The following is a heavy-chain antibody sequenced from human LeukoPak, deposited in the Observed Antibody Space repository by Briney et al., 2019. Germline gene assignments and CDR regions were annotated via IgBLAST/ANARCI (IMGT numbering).Heavy chain of an antibody. Sequence: GGSLRLSCAASEFTFSSYGMHWVRQAPGKGLEWVAFIRYDGSNKYYADSVKGRFTISRDNSKNTLYLQMNSLRAEDTAVYYCAKVASGSYSSLDEYYFDYWGQGTLVTVSS. CDR1: EFTFSSYG. D-gene: IGHD1-26*01. CDR2: IRYDGSNK. CDR3: AKVASGSYSSLDEYYFDY. V-gene: IGHV3-30*02. J-gene: IGHJ4*02.